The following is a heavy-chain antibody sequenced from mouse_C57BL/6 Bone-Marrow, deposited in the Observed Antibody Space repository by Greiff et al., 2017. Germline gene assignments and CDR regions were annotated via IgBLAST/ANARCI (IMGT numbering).Heavy chain of an antibody. D-gene: IGHD4-1*01. CDR3: ARSKNWDSWFAY. CDR2: INTGSGGT. Sequence: QVQLKQSGAELVRPGTSVKVSCKASGYAFTNYLIEWVKQRPGQGLEWIGVINTGSGGTNYNEKFKGKATLTADKSSSTAYMQLSSLTSEDSAVYFCARSKNWDSWFAYWGQGTLVTVSA. V-gene: IGHV1-54*01. CDR1: GYAFTNYL. J-gene: IGHJ3*01.